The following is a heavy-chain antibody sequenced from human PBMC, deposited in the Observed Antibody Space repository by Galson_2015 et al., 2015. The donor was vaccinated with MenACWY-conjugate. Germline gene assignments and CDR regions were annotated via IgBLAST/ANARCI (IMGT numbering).Heavy chain of an antibody. J-gene: IGHJ4*02. CDR3: SRVPRYSYGCYDW. Sequence: SLRLSCAASGFTFSPYSMHWVRQAPGKGLEWVSYISSSSSTIYYADSVKGRFTISRDNAKNSLYLQMNTLRDEDTAVYYCSRVPRYSYGCYDWWGQGTLVTVSS. CDR1: GFTFSPYS. CDR2: ISSSSSTI. V-gene: IGHV3-48*02. D-gene: IGHD5-18*01.